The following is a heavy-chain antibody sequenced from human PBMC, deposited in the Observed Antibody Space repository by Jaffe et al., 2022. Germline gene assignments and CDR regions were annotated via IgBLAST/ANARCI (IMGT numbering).Heavy chain of an antibody. D-gene: IGHD2-15*01. CDR2: INPSGGST. V-gene: IGHV1-46*01. CDR3: ARVGCSGGSCYYDYFDY. J-gene: IGHJ4*02. CDR1: GYTFTSYY. Sequence: QVQLVQSGAEVKKPGASVKVSCKASGYTFTSYYMHWVRQAPGQGLEWMGIINPSGGSTSYAQKFQGRVTMTRDTSTSTVYMELSSLRSEDTAVYYCARVGCSGGSCYYDYFDYWGQGTLVTVSS.